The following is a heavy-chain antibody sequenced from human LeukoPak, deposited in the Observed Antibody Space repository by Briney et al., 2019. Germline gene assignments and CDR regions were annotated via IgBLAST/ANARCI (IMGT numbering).Heavy chain of an antibody. D-gene: IGHD2-2*01. CDR1: GFTFSSYS. J-gene: IGHJ4*02. Sequence: GGSLRLSCAASGFTFSSYSMNWVRQTPGEGLEWVSSITSSSSYIYYADSVKGRFTISRDNANNSLYLQMNSLRAEDTAVYYCARESCSSTSCLKYWGQGTLVTVSS. V-gene: IGHV3-21*01. CDR3: ARESCSSTSCLKY. CDR2: ITSSSSYI.